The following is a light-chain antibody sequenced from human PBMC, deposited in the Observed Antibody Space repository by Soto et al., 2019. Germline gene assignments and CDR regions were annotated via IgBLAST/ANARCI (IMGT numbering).Light chain of an antibody. CDR3: QQYNNWPPIT. CDR1: QSVSSN. CDR2: GAS. V-gene: IGKV3-15*01. Sequence: EIVMTQSPATLSVSPGERATFSFRASQSVSSNLAWYQQKPGQAPRLLIYGASTRATGIPARFSGSGSGTEFTLTVSSLQSEDFAVYYCQQYNNWPPITFGQGTRLEIK. J-gene: IGKJ5*01.